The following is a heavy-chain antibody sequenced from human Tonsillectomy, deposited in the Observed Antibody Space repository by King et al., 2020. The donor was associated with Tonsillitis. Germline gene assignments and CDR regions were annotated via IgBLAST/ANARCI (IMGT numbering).Heavy chain of an antibody. CDR1: GFTVSSKY. CDR2: LYSGGDT. Sequence: VQLVESGGGLIQPGGYLRLSCAASGFTVSSKYMSWVRQAPGKGLEWVSVLYSGGDTYYADSVKGRFTISRDNSKNTMYLQMNSLRAEDTAVYYCARSMSFGRGWYGDAFDIWGQGTMVTVSS. J-gene: IGHJ3*02. V-gene: IGHV3-53*01. CDR3: ARSMSFGRGWYGDAFDI. D-gene: IGHD6-19*01.